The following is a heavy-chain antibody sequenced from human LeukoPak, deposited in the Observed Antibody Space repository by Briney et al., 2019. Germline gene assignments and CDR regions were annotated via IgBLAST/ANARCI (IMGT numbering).Heavy chain of an antibody. V-gene: IGHV3-21*01. CDR2: ISSSSSYI. J-gene: IGHJ6*04. CDR1: GFTFSSYS. CDR3: AELGITMIGGV. Sequence: GGSLRLSCAASGFTFSSYSLNWVRQAPGKGLEWVSSISSSSSYIYYADSVKGRFTISRDNAKNSLYLQMNSLRAEDTAVYYCAELGITMIGGVWGKGTTVTISS. D-gene: IGHD3-10*02.